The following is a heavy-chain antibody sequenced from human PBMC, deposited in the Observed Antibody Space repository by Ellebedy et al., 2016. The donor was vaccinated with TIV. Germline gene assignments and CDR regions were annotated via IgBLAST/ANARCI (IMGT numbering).Heavy chain of an antibody. Sequence: GESLKISCAASGFTVSNNYMSWVRQAPGKGLEWVSVIYSGGGISYADSVKGRFTISRDNSKNTVYLQMNSLRAEDTAVYDCARSPYDSWFHWGQGTLVTVSS. CDR3: ARSPYDSWFH. V-gene: IGHV3-53*01. CDR1: GFTVSNNY. D-gene: IGHD3-10*01. CDR2: IYSGGGI. J-gene: IGHJ4*02.